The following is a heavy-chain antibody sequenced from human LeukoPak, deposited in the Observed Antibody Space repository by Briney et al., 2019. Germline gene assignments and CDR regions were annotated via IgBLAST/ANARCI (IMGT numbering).Heavy chain of an antibody. CDR1: GFSFSSHG. V-gene: IGHV3-23*01. D-gene: IGHD1-1*01. CDR3: ARGAPPQRTDGNYFDY. CDR2: IGGSGGFTT. J-gene: IGHJ4*02. Sequence: GGSLRLSCAASGFSFSSHGMNWVRQAPGKGLEWVSGIGGSGGFTTYYADSVKGRFTVSRDNSKNTLYLQMNSLRVDDTALYYCARGAPPQRTDGNYFDYWGQGTLVTVSS.